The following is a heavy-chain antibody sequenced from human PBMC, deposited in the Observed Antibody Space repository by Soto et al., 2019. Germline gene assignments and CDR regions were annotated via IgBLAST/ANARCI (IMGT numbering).Heavy chain of an antibody. CDR2: INHSGSN. V-gene: IGHV4-34*01. Sequence: QVQLQQWGAGLLKPSETLSLTCAVYGGSFSGYYWSWIRQPPGKGLEWIGEINHSGSNNYNPSLQSRVTMTVDTSKNQFSMKLSSVTAADTAVDYCASRGCRIVPPGLWFDPWGQGTLVTVSS. CDR3: ASRGCRIVPPGLWFDP. D-gene: IGHD1-26*01. CDR1: GGSFSGYY. J-gene: IGHJ5*02.